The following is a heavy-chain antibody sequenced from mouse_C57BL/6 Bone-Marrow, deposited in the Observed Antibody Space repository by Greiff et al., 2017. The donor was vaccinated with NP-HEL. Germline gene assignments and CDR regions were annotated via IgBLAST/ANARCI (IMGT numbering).Heavy chain of an antibody. CDR2: IYPGSGST. CDR1: GYTFTSYW. Sequence: QVQLQQPGAELVKPGASVKMSCKASGYTFTSYWITWVKQRPGQGLEWIGDIYPGSGSTNYNEKFKSKATLTVDTSSSTAYMQLSSLTSEDSAVYYCVAPYDYDVAWYFDVWGTGTTVPVSS. J-gene: IGHJ1*03. CDR3: VAPYDYDVAWYFDV. V-gene: IGHV1-55*01. D-gene: IGHD2-4*01.